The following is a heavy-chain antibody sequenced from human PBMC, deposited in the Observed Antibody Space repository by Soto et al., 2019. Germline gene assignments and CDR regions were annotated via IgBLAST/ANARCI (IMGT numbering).Heavy chain of an antibody. CDR1: GFTFSDYY. CDR3: ARHRVTSSAGYYDSSGSFDY. J-gene: IGHJ4*02. V-gene: IGHV3-11*06. CDR2: ISSSSSYT. D-gene: IGHD3-22*01. Sequence: GGSLRLSCAASGFTFSDYYMSWIRQAPGKGLEWVSYISSSSSYTNYADSVKGRFTISRDNAKNSLYLQMNSLRAEDTAVYYCARHRVTSSAGYYDSSGSFDYWGQGTLVTVSS.